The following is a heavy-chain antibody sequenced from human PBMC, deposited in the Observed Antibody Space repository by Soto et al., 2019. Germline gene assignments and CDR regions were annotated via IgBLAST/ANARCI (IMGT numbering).Heavy chain of an antibody. D-gene: IGHD1-1*01. Sequence: GGSLRLSCAASGFTFSTYAMNWVRQAPGNGLEWVSAISGSGGSIHYADSVKGRFTISRDNSKNTLYLQMNSLRDEDTAVYHCVKGYWKGDVWGQGTTVTVSS. J-gene: IGHJ6*02. CDR3: VKGYWKGDV. CDR2: ISGSGGSI. V-gene: IGHV3-23*01. CDR1: GFTFSTYA.